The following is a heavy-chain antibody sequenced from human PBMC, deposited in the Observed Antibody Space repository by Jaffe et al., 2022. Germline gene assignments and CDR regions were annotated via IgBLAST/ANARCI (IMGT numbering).Heavy chain of an antibody. D-gene: IGHD2-2*01. Sequence: QVQLVQSGAEVKKPGASVKVSCKASGYTFTSYAMHWVRQAPGQRLEWMGWINAGNGNTKYSQKFQGRVTITRDTSASTAYMELSSLRSEDTAVYYCARSYRTGEKYCSSTSCYPRNDAFDIWGQGTMVTVSS. CDR3: ARSYRTGEKYCSSTSCYPRNDAFDI. CDR1: GYTFTSYA. CDR2: INAGNGNT. V-gene: IGHV1-3*01. J-gene: IGHJ3*02.